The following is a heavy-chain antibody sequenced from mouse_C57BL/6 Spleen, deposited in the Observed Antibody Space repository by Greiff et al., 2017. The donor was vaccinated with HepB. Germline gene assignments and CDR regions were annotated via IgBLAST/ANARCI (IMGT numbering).Heavy chain of an antibody. V-gene: IGHV3-6*01. J-gene: IGHJ3*01. CDR1: GYSITSGYY. Sequence: ESGPGLVKPSQSLSLTCSVTGYSITSGYYWNWIRQFPGNKLEWMGYISYDGSNNYNPSLKNRISITRDTSKNQFFLKLNSVTTEDTATYYCAREVDYSWFAYWGQGTLVTVSA. D-gene: IGHD1-1*01. CDR2: ISYDGSN. CDR3: AREVDYSWFAY.